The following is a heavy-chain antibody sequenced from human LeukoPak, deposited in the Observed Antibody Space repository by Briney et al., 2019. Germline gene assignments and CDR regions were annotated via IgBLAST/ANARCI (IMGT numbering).Heavy chain of an antibody. CDR2: IYNSGNT. CDR3: VRKDGDY. CDR1: GGSISSYF. V-gene: IGHV4-4*07. Sequence: PSETLSLTCTVSGGSISSYFWSWIRQPAGKGLEWIGRIYNSGNTNYNPSLKSRVTMSLDTSKHQLYLNLRYVTAADTAIYYCVRKDGDYWGQGTLVTVSS. J-gene: IGHJ4*02.